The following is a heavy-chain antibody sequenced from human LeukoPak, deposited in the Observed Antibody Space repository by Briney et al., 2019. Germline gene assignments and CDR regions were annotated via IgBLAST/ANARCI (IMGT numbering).Heavy chain of an antibody. CDR1: GYTLTDYY. V-gene: IGHV1-2*02. J-gene: IGHJ4*02. D-gene: IGHD6-19*01. Sequence: ASVKVSCKASGYTLTDYYMHWVRQAPGQGLEWMGWINPNNGGTNSAQKFQGRVTMTRDTSISTAYMELSSLRAEDTAVYYCARDRDSSGWPRGIFQDYWGQGTLVTVSS. CDR2: INPNNGGT. CDR3: ARDRDSSGWPRGIFQDY.